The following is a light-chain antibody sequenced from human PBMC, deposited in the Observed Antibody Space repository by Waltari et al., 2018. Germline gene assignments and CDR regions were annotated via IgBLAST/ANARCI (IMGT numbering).Light chain of an antibody. V-gene: IGLV2-14*03. CDR3: SSYTSSSTSLYV. Sequence: QSALTQPASVSGSPGQSITISCTGTSSDVGGYNYVSWYQHHPGKAPKVKIFGVTKRPSGVSNRFSGSKSGNTASLTISGLQAEDEADYYCSSYTSSSTSLYVFGTGTKVTVL. CDR2: GVT. J-gene: IGLJ1*01. CDR1: SSDVGGYNY.